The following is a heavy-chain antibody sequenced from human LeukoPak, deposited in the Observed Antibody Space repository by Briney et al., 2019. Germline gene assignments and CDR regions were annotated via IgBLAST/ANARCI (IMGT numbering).Heavy chain of an antibody. CDR1: GFTFSSYG. J-gene: IGHJ6*02. CDR2: IWYDGSNK. V-gene: IGHV3-33*01. D-gene: IGHD3-10*01. CDR3: ARSPGTMVRGVVYYYYGMDD. Sequence: QSGGSLRLSCAASGFTFSSYGMHWVRQAPGKGLEWVAVIWYDGSNKYYADSVKGRFTISRDNSKNTLYLQMNSLRAEDTAVYYCARSPGTMVRGVVYYYYGMDDWGQGTTVTVSS.